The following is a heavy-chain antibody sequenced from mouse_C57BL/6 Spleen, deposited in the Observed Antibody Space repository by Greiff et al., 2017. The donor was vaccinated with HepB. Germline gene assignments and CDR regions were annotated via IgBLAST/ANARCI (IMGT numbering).Heavy chain of an antibody. J-gene: IGHJ2*01. CDR2: ISSGGSYT. Sequence: EVKLVESGGDLVKPGGSLKLSCAASGFTFSSYGMSWVRQTPDKRLEWVATISSGGSYTYYPDSVKGRFTISRDNAKNTLYLQMSSLKSEDTAMYYCARPELGRENYFDYWGQGTTLTVSS. CDR1: GFTFSSYG. V-gene: IGHV5-6*01. D-gene: IGHD4-1*01. CDR3: ARPELGRENYFDY.